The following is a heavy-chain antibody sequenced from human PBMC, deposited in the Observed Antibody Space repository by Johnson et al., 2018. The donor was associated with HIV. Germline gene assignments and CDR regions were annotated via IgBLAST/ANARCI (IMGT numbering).Heavy chain of an antibody. CDR1: GFTFRSHA. CDR3: AKGSGWYSAFDI. CDR2: ISYDGNNK. D-gene: IGHD6-19*01. Sequence: QVQLVESGGGVVQPGRSLRLSCAASGFTFRSHAMHWVRQAPGKGLEWVAVISYDGNNKFQADSVKGRFTISRDNSKNTLFLQMNSLRAEDTAVYYCAKGSGWYSAFDIWGQGTMVTVSS. J-gene: IGHJ3*02. V-gene: IGHV3-30-3*01.